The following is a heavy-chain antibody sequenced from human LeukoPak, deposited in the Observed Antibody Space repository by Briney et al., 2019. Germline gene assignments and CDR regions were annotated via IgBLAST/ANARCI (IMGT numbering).Heavy chain of an antibody. D-gene: IGHD1-7*01. J-gene: IGHJ4*02. Sequence: GGSLRLSCAASGFTFSSYGMHWVRQAPGKGLEWVAFIRYDGSNKYYADSVKGRFTISRDNSKNTLYLQMNSLRAEDTAVYYCAKDRRWNYPFYFDYWGQGTLVTVSS. CDR1: GFTFSSYG. CDR3: AKDRRWNYPFYFDY. V-gene: IGHV3-30*02. CDR2: IRYDGSNK.